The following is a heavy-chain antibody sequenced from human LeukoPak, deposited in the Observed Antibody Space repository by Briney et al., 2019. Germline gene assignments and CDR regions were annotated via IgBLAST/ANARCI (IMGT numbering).Heavy chain of an antibody. Sequence: ASVKVSCKASGYTFTGYYMHWVRQAPGQGLEWLGWLNPNSGGTKYAQKFQGRVTMTRDTSTRTAYMELSGLKSDDAAVYYCARDHGDYVQYNWFDPWGQGTLVTVSS. D-gene: IGHD4-17*01. CDR3: ARDHGDYVQYNWFDP. CDR2: LNPNSGGT. J-gene: IGHJ5*02. CDR1: GYTFTGYY. V-gene: IGHV1-2*02.